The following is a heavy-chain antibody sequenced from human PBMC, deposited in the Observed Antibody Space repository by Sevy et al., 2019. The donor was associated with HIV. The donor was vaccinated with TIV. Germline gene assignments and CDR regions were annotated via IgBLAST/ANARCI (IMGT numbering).Heavy chain of an antibody. D-gene: IGHD6-19*01. J-gene: IGHJ3*02. CDR1: GYTFTSYG. Sequence: ASVKVSCKASGYTFTSYGISWVRQAPGQGLEWMGWISAYNGNTNYAQKLQGRVTMTTDTSTSTAYMELRSLRSDDTAVYYCGREGGPGIAVAGTVAFDIWGQGTMVTVSS. CDR3: GREGGPGIAVAGTVAFDI. V-gene: IGHV1-18*04. CDR2: ISAYNGNT.